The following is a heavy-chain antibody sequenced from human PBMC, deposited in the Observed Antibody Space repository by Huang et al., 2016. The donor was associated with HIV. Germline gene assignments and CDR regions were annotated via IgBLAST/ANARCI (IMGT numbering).Heavy chain of an antibody. Sequence: QVQLVESGGGVVQPGGSLRFSCAASGFTFSSYGMHWVRQAPGKGLELVGIIRYDGSNTYYADSVRGRFTISRDNSKNTLYLQMNSLRAEDTAVYYCAKGSMANAFDIWGQGTMVTVSS. CDR2: IRYDGSNT. V-gene: IGHV3-30*02. J-gene: IGHJ3*02. CDR1: GFTFSSYG. D-gene: IGHD3-10*01. CDR3: AKGSMANAFDI.